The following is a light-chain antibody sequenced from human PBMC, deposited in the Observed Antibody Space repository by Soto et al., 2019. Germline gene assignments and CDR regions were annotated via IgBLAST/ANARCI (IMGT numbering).Light chain of an antibody. CDR1: SSDVGAFNY. V-gene: IGLV2-14*03. CDR3: SSYTTSSTSV. Sequence: SVLPQPASVSGSPGQSITVSCTGTSSDVGAFNYVSWYQNHPDKAPKLMIYDVINRPSGVSNRFSGSKSGNTASLTISGLQAEDEADYYCSSYTTSSTSVFGTGTKVTVL. CDR2: DVI. J-gene: IGLJ1*01.